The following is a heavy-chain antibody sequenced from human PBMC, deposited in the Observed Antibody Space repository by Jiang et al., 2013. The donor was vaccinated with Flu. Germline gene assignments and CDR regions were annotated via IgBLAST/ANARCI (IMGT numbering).Heavy chain of an antibody. CDR2: IYPGDSDT. CDR3: ARQAYDFWSGYHEGPIDY. V-gene: IGHV5-51*01. D-gene: IGHD3-3*01. CDR1: GYSFTSYW. Sequence: KKPGESLKISCKGSGYSFTSYWIGWVRQMPGKGLEWMGIIYPGDSDTRYSPSFQGQVTISADKSISTAYLQWSSLKASDTAMYYCARQAYDFWSGYHEGPIDYWGQGTLVTVSS. J-gene: IGHJ4*02.